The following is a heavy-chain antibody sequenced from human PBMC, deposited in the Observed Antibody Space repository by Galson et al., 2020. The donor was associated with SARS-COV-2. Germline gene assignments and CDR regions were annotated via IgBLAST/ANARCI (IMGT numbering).Heavy chain of an antibody. V-gene: IGHV3-30-3*01. Sequence: GGSLRLSCEASGFTFSAYTMNWVRQTPGKGLEWEALISFDGSDTYYADSVKGRFTISRDNSKNTLYLQMNSLIPEDTAVYYCARGPRYSVSWYMRGFFDYWGRGTQVTVSS. D-gene: IGHD5-12*01. J-gene: IGHJ4*02. CDR3: ARGPRYSVSWYMRGFFDY. CDR1: GFTFSAYT. CDR2: ISFDGSDT.